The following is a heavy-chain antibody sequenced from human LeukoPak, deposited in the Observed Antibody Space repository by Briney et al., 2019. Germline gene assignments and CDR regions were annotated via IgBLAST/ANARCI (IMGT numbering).Heavy chain of an antibody. CDR2: IGTAGDT. J-gene: IGHJ4*02. D-gene: IGHD4-17*01. Sequence: GGSLRLSCAASGFTFSSYDMHWVRQATGKGLEWVSAIGTAGDTYYPGSVKGRFTISRENAKNSLYLQMNSLRAGDTAVYYCARAREALDDYGEYYFDYWGQGTLVTVSS. CDR3: ARAREALDDYGEYYFDY. CDR1: GFTFSSYD. V-gene: IGHV3-13*01.